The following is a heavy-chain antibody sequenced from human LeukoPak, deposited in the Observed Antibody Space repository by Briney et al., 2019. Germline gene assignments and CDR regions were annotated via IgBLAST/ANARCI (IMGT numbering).Heavy chain of an antibody. CDR1: GDTFSDYT. J-gene: IGHJ3*02. V-gene: IGHV1-69*13. D-gene: IGHD1-7*01. CDR3: AREGTKGLSRADAFDI. Sequence: GASVKVSCKASGDTFSDYTVSWVRQAPGQGLEWMGRIIPIFGTRNYAQKFQGRVTITADESTSTAYMELSSLRSEGTAVYYCAREGTKGLSRADAFDIWGQGTMVIVS. CDR2: IIPIFGTR.